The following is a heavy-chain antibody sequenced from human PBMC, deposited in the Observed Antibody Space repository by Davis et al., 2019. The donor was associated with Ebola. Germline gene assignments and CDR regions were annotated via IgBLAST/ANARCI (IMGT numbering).Heavy chain of an antibody. CDR3: ARGVTMIVVSNWFDP. J-gene: IGHJ5*02. CDR1: GYTFTTYG. Sequence: ASVKVSCKASGYTFTTYGISWVRQAPGQGLEWMGWISIYNGNTNYAQKLQGRVTMTTDTSTSTAYMELRSLRSDDTAVYYCARGVTMIVVSNWFDPWGQGTLVTVSS. CDR2: ISIYNGNT. V-gene: IGHV1-18*01. D-gene: IGHD3-22*01.